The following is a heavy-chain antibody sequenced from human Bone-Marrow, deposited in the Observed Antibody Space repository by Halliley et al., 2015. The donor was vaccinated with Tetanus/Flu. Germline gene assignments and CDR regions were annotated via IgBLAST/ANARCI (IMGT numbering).Heavy chain of an antibody. Sequence: TLSLTCNVSGDSIKSRFWSWIRQPPGKPLEWIGSFSYTGNIKYNPSLKSRVTISGDASKNQMSLKVRSVTAADTAVYYCARHRGNSGLYGLDIWGQGTRVTVSS. D-gene: IGHD6-19*01. CDR3: ARHRGNSGLYGLDI. CDR2: FSYTGNI. V-gene: IGHV4-59*08. CDR1: GDSIKSRF. J-gene: IGHJ4*02.